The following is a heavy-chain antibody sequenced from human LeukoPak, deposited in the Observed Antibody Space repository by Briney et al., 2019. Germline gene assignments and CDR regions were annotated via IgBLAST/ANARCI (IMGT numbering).Heavy chain of an antibody. V-gene: IGHV4-59*01. D-gene: IGHD3-3*01. CDR3: ARGDYDFWSGYPTDYYFDY. J-gene: IGHJ4*02. CDR2: IDYSGST. CDR1: GGSISSYY. Sequence: SETLSLTCTVSGGSISSYYWSWIRQPPGKGLEWIGYIDYSGSTNYNPSLKSRVTISVDTSKNQFSLKLSAVTAADTAVYYCARGDYDFWSGYPTDYYFDYWGQGTLVTVSS.